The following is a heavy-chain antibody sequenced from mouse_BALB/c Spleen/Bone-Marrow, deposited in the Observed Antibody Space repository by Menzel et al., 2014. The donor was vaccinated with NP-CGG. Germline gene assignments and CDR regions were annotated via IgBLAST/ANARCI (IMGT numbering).Heavy chain of an antibody. J-gene: IGHJ1*01. D-gene: IGHD1-1*02. CDR1: GYTFTNYW. V-gene: IGHV1-63*02. Sequence: VKLMESGAELVRPGTSVKISCEASGYTFTNYWLGWVKQRPGHGLEWIGDIYPGGGYTNYNEKFKGKATLTADTSSSTAYMQLSSLTSEDSAVYFCARVVRRYFDVWGAGTTVTVSS. CDR3: ARVVRRYFDV. CDR2: IYPGGGYT.